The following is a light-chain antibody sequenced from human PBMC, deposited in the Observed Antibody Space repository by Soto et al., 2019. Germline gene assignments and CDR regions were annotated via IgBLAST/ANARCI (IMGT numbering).Light chain of an antibody. V-gene: IGKV1-5*03. CDR2: KAS. CDR3: HPYNSYSWT. Sequence: DIQMTQSPSTLSASVGDGVTITCRASQSISSWLAWYQQKPGKAPKLLIYKASSLESGVPSRFSGSGSGTEFTLTISSLQPDDFATYSWHPYNSYSWTFGQGTKVDIK. J-gene: IGKJ1*01. CDR1: QSISSW.